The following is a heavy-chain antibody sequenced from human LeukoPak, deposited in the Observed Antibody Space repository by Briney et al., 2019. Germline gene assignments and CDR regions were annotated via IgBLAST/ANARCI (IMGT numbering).Heavy chain of an antibody. CDR2: IHHGEST. J-gene: IGHJ4*02. CDR3: ARIYLVGATDY. CDR1: GQSISSGYY. D-gene: IGHD1-26*01. Sequence: SETLSLTCTVSGQSISSGYYWGWIRQPPGKGLEWIGSIHHGESTYYNPSLKSRVTISIDTSKNQFSLKLSSVTAADTAVYYCARIYLVGATDYWGQGTLVTVSS. V-gene: IGHV4-38-2*02.